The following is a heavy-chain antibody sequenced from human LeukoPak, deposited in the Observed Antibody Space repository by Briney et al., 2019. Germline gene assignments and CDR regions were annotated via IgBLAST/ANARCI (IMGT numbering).Heavy chain of an antibody. CDR2: ISYDGSNK. CDR1: GFTFSSYA. J-gene: IGHJ4*02. Sequence: PGGSLRLSCAASGFTFSSYAMHWVRQAPGKGLEWVAVISYDGSNKYYADSVKGRFTISRDNSKNTLYPQMNSLRAEDTAVYYCARESSALHYYDSSGYYSYYFDYWGQGTLVTVSS. V-gene: IGHV3-30*01. CDR3: ARESSALHYYDSSGYYSYYFDY. D-gene: IGHD3-22*01.